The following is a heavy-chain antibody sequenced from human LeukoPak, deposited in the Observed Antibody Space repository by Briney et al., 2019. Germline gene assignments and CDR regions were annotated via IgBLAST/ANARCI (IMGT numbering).Heavy chain of an antibody. CDR2: IFYSWST. V-gene: IGHV4-39*07. CDR1: GGSISSNTYY. D-gene: IGHD1-26*01. Sequence: SETLSLTCTVSGGSISSNTYYWNWIRQPPGKGLEWIGSIFYSWSTYYNPSLKNRFTVSVDTSKNQFSLKLSSVTAADTAVYYCARDTVGATFPGAFDIWGQGTMVTVSS. CDR3: ARDTVGATFPGAFDI. J-gene: IGHJ3*02.